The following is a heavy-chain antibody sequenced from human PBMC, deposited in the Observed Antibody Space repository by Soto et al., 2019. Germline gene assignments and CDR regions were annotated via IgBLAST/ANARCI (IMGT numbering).Heavy chain of an antibody. J-gene: IGHJ4*02. V-gene: IGHV1-2*02. CDR2: INPNSGGT. D-gene: IGHD3-22*01. Sequence: ASVKVSCKASGYTFTGYYMHWVRQAPGQGLEWMGWINPNSGGTNYAQKFQGRVTMTRDTSISTAYMELSRLRSDDTAVYYCAGLDYYDSSGYGLWGQGTLVTVSS. CDR3: AGLDYYDSSGYGL. CDR1: GYTFTGYY.